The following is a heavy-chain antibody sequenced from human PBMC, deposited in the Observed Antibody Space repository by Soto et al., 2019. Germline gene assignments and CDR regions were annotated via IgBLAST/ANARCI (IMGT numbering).Heavy chain of an antibody. D-gene: IGHD1-26*01. V-gene: IGHV4-61*01. Sequence: SETLSLTCRVSGASVSSETHFWTWIRQPPGKGLEWIGYVYRTGITNSNPALTSRVTVSADRSKNQFSLTLRSVTAADTAVYYCVREDMSGTYYFDYWGPGIQVTVSS. J-gene: IGHJ4*02. CDR1: GASVSSETHF. CDR2: VYRTGIT. CDR3: VREDMSGTYYFDY.